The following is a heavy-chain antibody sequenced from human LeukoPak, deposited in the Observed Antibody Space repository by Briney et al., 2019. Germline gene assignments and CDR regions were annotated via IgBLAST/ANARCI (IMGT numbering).Heavy chain of an antibody. CDR2: MNPNSGNT. J-gene: IGHJ3*02. D-gene: IGHD3-3*01. CDR3: ARVSPVTNWYYDFWSGYYLGYAFDI. CDR1: GYTFTSYD. V-gene: IGHV1-8*03. Sequence: ASVKVSCKASGYTFTSYDINWVRQATGQGLEWMGWMNPNSGNTGYAQKFQGRVTITRNTSISTAYMELSSLRSEDTAVYYCARVSPVTNWYYDFWSGYYLGYAFDIWGQGTMVTVSS.